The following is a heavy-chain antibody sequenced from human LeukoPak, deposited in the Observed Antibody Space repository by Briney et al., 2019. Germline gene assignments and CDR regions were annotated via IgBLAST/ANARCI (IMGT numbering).Heavy chain of an antibody. J-gene: IGHJ4*02. V-gene: IGHV3-7*03. CDR3: ARAYWGSVDY. Sequence: GGSLRLSCAASGFTFSSYGMHWVRQAPGKGLEWVANINQDGSERFYVDSVKGRFTMSRDNPKKSLYLQMINLRDEDTAVYYCARAYWGSVDYWGQGALVTVSS. CDR1: GFTFSSYG. CDR2: INQDGSER. D-gene: IGHD7-27*01.